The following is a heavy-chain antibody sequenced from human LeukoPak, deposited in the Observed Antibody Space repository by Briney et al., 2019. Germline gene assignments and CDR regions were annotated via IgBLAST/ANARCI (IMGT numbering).Heavy chain of an antibody. CDR3: ARDRLGDSVVPAAMPWYYYGMDV. Sequence: GGSLRLSCAASGFTFSRYWMSWVRQAPGKGLEWVANIKQDGSEKYYVDSVKGRFTISRDNAKNSLYLQMNSLRAEDTAVYYCARDRLGDSVVPAAMPWYYYGMDVWGKGTTVTVSS. V-gene: IGHV3-7*03. D-gene: IGHD2-2*01. CDR1: GFTFSRYW. J-gene: IGHJ6*04. CDR2: IKQDGSEK.